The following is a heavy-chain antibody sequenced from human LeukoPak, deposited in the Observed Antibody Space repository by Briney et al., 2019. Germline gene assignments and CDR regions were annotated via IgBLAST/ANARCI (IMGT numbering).Heavy chain of an antibody. CDR2: IYYSGST. J-gene: IGHJ4*02. CDR1: GGSISSYY. D-gene: IGHD4-17*01. Sequence: SETLSLTCTVSGGSISSYYWSWIRQPPGKGLEWIGYIYYSGSTNYNPSLKSRVTISVDTSKNQFSLKLSSVTAADTAVYYCARDYGDSPFVYWGQGTLVTVSS. V-gene: IGHV4-59*01. CDR3: ARDYGDSPFVY.